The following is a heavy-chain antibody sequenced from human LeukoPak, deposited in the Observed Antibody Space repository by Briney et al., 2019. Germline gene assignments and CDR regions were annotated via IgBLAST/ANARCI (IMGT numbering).Heavy chain of an antibody. V-gene: IGHV4-30-2*01. J-gene: IGHJ4*02. D-gene: IGHD3-22*01. CDR3: AREVISGYYFDY. Sequence: SQTLSLTCAVSGGSISSGGYSWSWIRQPPGKGLEWIGYIYHSGSTYYSPSLKSRVTISVDRSKNQFSLKLSSVTAADTAVYYCAREVISGYYFDYWGQGTLVTVSS. CDR2: IYHSGST. CDR1: GGSISSGGYS.